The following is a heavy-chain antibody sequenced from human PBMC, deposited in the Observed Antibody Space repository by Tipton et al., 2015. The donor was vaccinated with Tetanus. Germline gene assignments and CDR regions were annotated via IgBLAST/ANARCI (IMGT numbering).Heavy chain of an antibody. D-gene: IGHD2-15*01. CDR2: SWYDGTDK. Sequence: CAASGFIFSSYGIHWVRQAPGKGLEWVAVSWYDGTDKYYADSLKGRFTISRDNSKNTLYLQMNSLRAEDTAVYYCAREADCSGGSCFSGDFDNWGQGTQVTVSS. V-gene: IGHV3-33*01. CDR1: GFIFSSYG. J-gene: IGHJ4*02. CDR3: AREADCSGGSCFSGDFDN.